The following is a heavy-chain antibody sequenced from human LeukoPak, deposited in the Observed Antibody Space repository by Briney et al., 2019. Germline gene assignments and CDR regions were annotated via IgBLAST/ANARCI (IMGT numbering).Heavy chain of an antibody. CDR2: INPSGGTT. CDR3: ARELISGDWTWDV. CDR1: GFTFSTYG. D-gene: IGHD2-21*02. J-gene: IGHJ3*01. V-gene: IGHV1-46*01. Sequence: PGGSLRLSCSASGFTFSTYGMHWVRQAPGQGLEWMGTINPSGGTTNYAQKFQGRVTMTRDTSTSTVYMELSSLRFEDTAIYYCARELISGDWTWDVWGQGTMVTVSS.